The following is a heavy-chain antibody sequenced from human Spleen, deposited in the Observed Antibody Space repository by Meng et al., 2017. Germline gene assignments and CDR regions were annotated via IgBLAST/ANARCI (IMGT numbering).Heavy chain of an antibody. CDR1: GFTFSSYA. J-gene: IGHJ4*02. V-gene: IGHV3-64*01. CDR2: ISSNGGST. CDR3: ARAGAYGDYGGFDY. D-gene: IGHD4-17*01. Sequence: LSLTCAASGFTFSSYAMHWVRQAPGKGLEYVSSISSNGGSTSYANSVKGRFTISRDNSKNTLYLQMGSLRAEDMAVYYCARAGAYGDYGGFDYWGQGTLVTVSS.